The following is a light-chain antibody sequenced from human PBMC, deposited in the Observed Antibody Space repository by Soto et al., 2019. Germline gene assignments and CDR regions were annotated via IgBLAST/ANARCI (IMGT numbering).Light chain of an antibody. CDR1: QGISIY. Sequence: DIQMTQSPSSLSASVGDRVTITCRASQGISIYLNWFQQKPGKAPQLLIYDASNLQTGAPSRFSGSGYGKDSNLIIRSVQHEDVETYYCQQHDEFQPLGKGTRLEI. V-gene: IGKV1-33*01. J-gene: IGKJ5*01. CDR3: QQHDEFQP. CDR2: DAS.